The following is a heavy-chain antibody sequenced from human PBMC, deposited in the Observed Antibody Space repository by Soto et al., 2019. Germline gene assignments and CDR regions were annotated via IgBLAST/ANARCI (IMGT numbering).Heavy chain of an antibody. V-gene: IGHV3-9*01. Sequence: GGSLRLSCAASGFTFDDYAMHWVRQAPGKGLEWVSGISWNSGSIGYADSVKGRFTISRDNAKNSLYLQMNSLRAEDTAVYYCARGEATFDYWGQGTLVTVSS. CDR1: GFTFDDYA. D-gene: IGHD1-26*01. CDR2: ISWNSGSI. J-gene: IGHJ4*02. CDR3: ARGEATFDY.